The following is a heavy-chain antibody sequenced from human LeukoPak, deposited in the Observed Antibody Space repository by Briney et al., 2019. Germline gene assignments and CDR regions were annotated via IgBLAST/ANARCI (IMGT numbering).Heavy chain of an antibody. CDR2: IWYDGSNK. CDR1: GFTFSSYG. J-gene: IGHJ4*02. V-gene: IGHV3-33*01. D-gene: IGHD3-10*01. Sequence: GGSLRLSCAASGFTFSSYGMHWVRQAPGKGLEWVAVIWYDGSNKYYADSVKGRFTISRDNAKNSLYLQMNSLRAEDTAVYYCARDRVTMVRGVNYYFDYWGQGTLVTVPS. CDR3: ARDRVTMVRGVNYYFDY.